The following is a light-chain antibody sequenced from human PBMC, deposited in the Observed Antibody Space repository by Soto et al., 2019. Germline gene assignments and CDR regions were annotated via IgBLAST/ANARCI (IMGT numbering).Light chain of an antibody. CDR2: DVS. CDR1: SSDVGGYNY. CDR3: GSYTSSSTLGDV. V-gene: IGLV2-14*01. J-gene: IGLJ1*01. Sequence: QSVLTQPASVSGSPGQSITISCTGTSSDVGGYNYVSWYQQHPGKAPKLMIYDVSNRPSGVSNRFSGSKSGNTASLTISGLQAEDEADYYCGSYTSSSTLGDVFGTGNKVTVL.